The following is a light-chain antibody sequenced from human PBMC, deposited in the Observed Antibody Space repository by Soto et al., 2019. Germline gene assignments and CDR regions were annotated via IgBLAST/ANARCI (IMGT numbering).Light chain of an antibody. CDR2: AAS. J-gene: IGKJ5*01. V-gene: IGKV1-39*01. CDR3: QQSFKTPLA. CDR1: QSISSY. Sequence: DIQMTQSPSSLSASVGDRVTITCRASQSISSYVNWYQQKPGKAPRLLISAASTLQSGVPSRFSGGGSGTDFTLTISSLQPEDFATYYCQQSFKTPLAFGQGTRLEI.